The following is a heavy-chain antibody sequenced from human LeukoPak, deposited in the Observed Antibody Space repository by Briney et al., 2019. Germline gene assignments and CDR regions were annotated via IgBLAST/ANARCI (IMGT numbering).Heavy chain of an antibody. Sequence: GGSLRLSCAASGLSFSNYAMYWVRQAPGKGLEWVSAIGGTGGNIFYTDSVKGRFTISRDNSKNTLYLHMNSLRAEDTAIYYCVRDNYSYRLDVWGQGTLVTVSS. CDR2: IGGTGGNI. J-gene: IGHJ4*02. CDR3: VRDNYSYRLDV. CDR1: GLSFSNYA. D-gene: IGHD2-21*01. V-gene: IGHV3-23*01.